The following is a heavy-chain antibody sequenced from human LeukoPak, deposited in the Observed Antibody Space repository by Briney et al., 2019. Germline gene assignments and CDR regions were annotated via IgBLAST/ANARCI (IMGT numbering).Heavy chain of an antibody. V-gene: IGHV3-23*01. CDR2: ISGSGGNT. CDR1: GFTFSSYW. Sequence: GGSLRLSCAASGFTFSSYWMSWVRQAPGKGLEWVSGISGSGGNTYYADSVKGRFTISRDNTKNTLYLEMNSLRAEDTAVYYCARSGSFDAFDIWGQGTMVTVSS. J-gene: IGHJ3*02. CDR3: ARSGSFDAFDI. D-gene: IGHD1-26*01.